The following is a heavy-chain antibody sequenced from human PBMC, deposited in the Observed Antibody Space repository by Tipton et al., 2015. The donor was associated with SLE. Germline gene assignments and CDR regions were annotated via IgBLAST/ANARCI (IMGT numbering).Heavy chain of an antibody. CDR3: ARAISMDV. CDR2: IYYSGST. CDR1: GGSISSSSYY. Sequence: TLSLTCTVSGGSISSSSYYWSWIRQPPGKGLEWIGYIYYSGSTNYNPSLKSRVTISVDTSKNQFSLKLSSVTAADTAVYYCARAISMDVWGQGTTVTVSS. J-gene: IGHJ6*02. V-gene: IGHV4-61*01.